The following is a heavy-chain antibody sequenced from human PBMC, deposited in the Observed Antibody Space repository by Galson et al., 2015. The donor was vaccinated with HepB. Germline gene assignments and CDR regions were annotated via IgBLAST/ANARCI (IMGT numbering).Heavy chain of an antibody. CDR1: GGSISSSSYY. Sequence: SETLSLTCTVSGGSISSSSYYWGWIRQPPGKGLEWIASMYYSGSTYYNPSLKSRVTRPIDTSKNQFSLKLRSVIAADTAVYYCARQLKMGYTSSWTTDDAFDLWGQGTLVTIFS. D-gene: IGHD6-13*01. J-gene: IGHJ3*01. CDR3: ARQLKMGYTSSWTTDDAFDL. V-gene: IGHV4-39*01. CDR2: MYYSGST.